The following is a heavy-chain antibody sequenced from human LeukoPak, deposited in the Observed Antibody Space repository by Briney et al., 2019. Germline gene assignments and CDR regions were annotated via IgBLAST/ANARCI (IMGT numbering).Heavy chain of an antibody. CDR1: GGSISSSSYY. V-gene: IGHV4-39*01. J-gene: IGHJ5*02. CDR3: ARHEGYIWIPNWFDP. D-gene: IGHD1-20*01. CDR2: IYYNGST. Sequence: PSETLSLTCTVSGGSISSSSYYWGWIRQPPGKGLEWIGSIYYNGSTYYNPSLKSRVTISVDTSKNQSSLKLSSVTAADTAVYYCARHEGYIWIPNWFDPWGQGTLVTVSS.